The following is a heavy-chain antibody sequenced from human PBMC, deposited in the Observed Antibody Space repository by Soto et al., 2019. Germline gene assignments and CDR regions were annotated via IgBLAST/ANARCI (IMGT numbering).Heavy chain of an antibody. CDR3: ARTSTAGIYMDYYYYYGMDV. Sequence: SVKVSCKASGGTFSSYAISWVRQAPGQGLEWMGGIIPIFGTANYAQKFQGRVTITADESTSTAYMELSSLRSEDTAVYYCARTSTAGIYMDYYYYYGMDVWGQGTTVTVSS. J-gene: IGHJ6*02. D-gene: IGHD4-17*01. CDR2: IIPIFGTA. CDR1: GGTFSSYA. V-gene: IGHV1-69*13.